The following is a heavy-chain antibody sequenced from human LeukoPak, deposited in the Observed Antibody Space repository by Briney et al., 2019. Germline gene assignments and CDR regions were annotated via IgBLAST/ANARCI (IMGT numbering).Heavy chain of an antibody. V-gene: IGHV5-51*01. CDR3: ARHRPSSGYYSDAFDI. Sequence: KYGESLKISCKGSGYSFTSYWIGWVRQMPGKGLEWMGIIYPGDSDTRYSPSFQGQVTISADKSISTAYLQWSSLKASDTAMYYCARHRPSSGYYSDAFDIWGQGTMVTVSS. J-gene: IGHJ3*02. CDR1: GYSFTSYW. D-gene: IGHD3-22*01. CDR2: IYPGDSDT.